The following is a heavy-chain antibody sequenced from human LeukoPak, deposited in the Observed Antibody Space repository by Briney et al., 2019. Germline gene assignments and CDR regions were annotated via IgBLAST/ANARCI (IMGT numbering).Heavy chain of an antibody. Sequence: SVKVSCKASGGTFSSYAISWVRQAPGQGLEWMGRIIPIFGIANYAQRFQGRVTITADKSTSTAYMELSSLRSEDTAAYYCARDRLVAGTYYYYGMDVWGQGTTVTVSS. V-gene: IGHV1-69*04. CDR2: IIPIFGIA. CDR1: GGTFSSYA. D-gene: IGHD6-19*01. J-gene: IGHJ6*02. CDR3: ARDRLVAGTYYYYGMDV.